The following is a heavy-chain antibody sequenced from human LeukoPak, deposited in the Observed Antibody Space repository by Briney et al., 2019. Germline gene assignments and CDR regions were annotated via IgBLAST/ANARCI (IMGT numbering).Heavy chain of an antibody. CDR1: GFTFSSFW. Sequence: GGSLRLSCAASGFTFSSFWMSWVRQAPGKGLEWVAHIKEDGSKQSYVDSAKGRFTISRDNAKNSVYLQMNSLRAEDTAVYYCARVVTWFDPWGQGSLVTVSS. J-gene: IGHJ5*02. CDR2: IKEDGSKQ. CDR3: ARVVTWFDP. V-gene: IGHV3-7*04.